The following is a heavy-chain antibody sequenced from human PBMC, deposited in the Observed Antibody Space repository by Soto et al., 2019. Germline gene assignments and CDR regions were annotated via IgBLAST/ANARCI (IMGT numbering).Heavy chain of an antibody. Sequence: QVQLQESGPRLVKPSETLSLTCTVSGGSISPYYWSWIRQPPGRGLEWIGYIYYSGSTNYNPSLKSRVTISVDTSKNQFSLKLSSVTAADTAVYYWARDIGGYYDSSSYANWGQGTLVTVSS. D-gene: IGHD3-22*01. CDR3: ARDIGGYYDSSSYAN. CDR1: GGSISPYY. J-gene: IGHJ4*02. V-gene: IGHV4-59*01. CDR2: IYYSGST.